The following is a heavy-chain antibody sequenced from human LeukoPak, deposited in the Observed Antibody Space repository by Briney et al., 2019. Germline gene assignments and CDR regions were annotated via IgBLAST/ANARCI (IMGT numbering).Heavy chain of an antibody. CDR1: GGTFSSYA. V-gene: IGHV1-69*05. J-gene: IGHJ6*03. D-gene: IGHD2-15*01. CDR2: IIPIFGTA. CDR3: AGKNCSGGSCYSGAFRARSGYYMDV. Sequence: RASVKVSCKASGGTFSSYAISWVRQAPGQGLEWMGRIIPIFGTANYAQKFQGRVTITTDESTSTAYMELRSLRSEDTAVYYCAGKNCSGGSCYSGAFRARSGYYMDVWGKGTTVTVSS.